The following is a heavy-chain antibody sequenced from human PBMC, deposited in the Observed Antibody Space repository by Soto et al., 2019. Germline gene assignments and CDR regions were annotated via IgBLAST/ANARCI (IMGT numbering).Heavy chain of an antibody. CDR3: AREMASFFTIFGVVTTYYFDY. D-gene: IGHD3-3*01. CDR2: TYYRSKWYN. CDR1: GDSVASNSAA. V-gene: IGHV6-1*01. Sequence: SQTLSLTCAISGDSVASNSAAWNWIRQSPSRGLEWLGRTYYRSKWYNDYAVSVKSRITINPDTSKNQFSLQLNPVTPEDTAVYYCAREMASFFTIFGVVTTYYFDYWGQGTLVTVSS. J-gene: IGHJ4*02.